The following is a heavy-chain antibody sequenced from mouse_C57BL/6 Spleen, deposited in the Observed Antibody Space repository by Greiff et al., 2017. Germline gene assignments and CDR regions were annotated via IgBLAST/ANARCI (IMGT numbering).Heavy chain of an antibody. Sequence: QVQLQQPGAELVKPGASVKLSCKASGYTFTSYWMQWVKQRPGQGLEWIGEIDPSDSYTNYNQKFKGKATLTVDTSSSTAYMQLSSLTSEDSAVYYCARGSFTTVVAPYFDYWGQGTTLTVSS. CDR3: ARGSFTTVVAPYFDY. V-gene: IGHV1-50*01. D-gene: IGHD1-1*01. CDR2: IDPSDSYT. CDR1: GYTFTSYW. J-gene: IGHJ2*01.